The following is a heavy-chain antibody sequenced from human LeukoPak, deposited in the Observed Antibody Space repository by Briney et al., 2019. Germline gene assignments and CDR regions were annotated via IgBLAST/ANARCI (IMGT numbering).Heavy chain of an antibody. V-gene: IGHV4-61*02. D-gene: IGHD3-10*01. CDR2: IYISGST. J-gene: IGHJ4*02. Sequence: KTSETLSLTCTVSGGSISSGSYYWSWIRQPAGKGLEWIGRIYISGSTNYNPSLTSRVTISVDTSKNQFSLKLSSVTAADTAVYYCARASMVRGVIWWDFDYWGQGTLVTVSS. CDR1: GGSISSGSYY. CDR3: ARASMVRGVIWWDFDY.